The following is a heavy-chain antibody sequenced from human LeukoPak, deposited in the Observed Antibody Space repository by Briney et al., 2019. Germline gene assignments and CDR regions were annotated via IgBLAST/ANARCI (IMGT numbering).Heavy chain of an antibody. Sequence: ASVKVSCQASGYTFISFGFSWVRQAPGQGPEWMGWISGYTGNTNYAQRFQGRVTMTTDTSTSTAYMELRTLRSDDTAVYYCVRDLNSAARSFFDYWSPGTLVTVSS. CDR3: VRDLNSAARSFFDY. V-gene: IGHV1-18*01. J-gene: IGHJ4*02. D-gene: IGHD6-6*01. CDR1: GYTFISFG. CDR2: ISGYTGNT.